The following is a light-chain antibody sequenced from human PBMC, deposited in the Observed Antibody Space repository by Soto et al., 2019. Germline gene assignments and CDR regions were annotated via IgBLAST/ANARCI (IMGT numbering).Light chain of an antibody. J-gene: IGKJ1*01. CDR2: KAS. CDR3: QQYNSYWT. V-gene: IGKV1-5*03. CDR1: QSISSW. Sequence: DIQMTQSPSTLSASVGDSVTITCRASQSISSWLAWYQQKPGKAPKLLIYKASSLGSGVPSRFSGSGSGTEFTLTISSLQPDDFATYYCQQYNSYWTFGQGTKVEIK.